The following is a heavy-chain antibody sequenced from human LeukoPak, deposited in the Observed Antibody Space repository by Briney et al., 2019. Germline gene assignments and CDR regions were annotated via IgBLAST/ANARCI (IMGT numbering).Heavy chain of an antibody. V-gene: IGHV4-34*01. CDR1: GGSFSGYY. CDR2: INHSGST. CDR3: ASVVIRRGYYYYMDV. Sequence: PSETLSLTCAVYGGSFSGYYWSWIRQPPGKGLEWIGEINHSGSTNYNPSLKSRVTISVDTSKNQFSLKLRSVTAADTAVYYCASVVIRRGYYYYMDVWGKGTTVTVSS. J-gene: IGHJ6*03. D-gene: IGHD3-22*01.